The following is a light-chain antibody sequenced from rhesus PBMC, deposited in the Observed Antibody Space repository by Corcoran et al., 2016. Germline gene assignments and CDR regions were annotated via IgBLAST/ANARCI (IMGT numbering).Light chain of an antibody. CDR2: SAA. V-gene: IGKV1-46*01. Sequence: DIQMTQSPSSLSASVGDTVTITCRTSQSVSSSLAWYQQKTGKAPKLLIYSAANVQSGVPSRFSGSKSGTDFPLPISSLQPEYIASYYCQQYYSDPPSFGGGTKVELK. CDR3: QQYYSDPPS. CDR1: QSVSSS. J-gene: IGKJ4*01.